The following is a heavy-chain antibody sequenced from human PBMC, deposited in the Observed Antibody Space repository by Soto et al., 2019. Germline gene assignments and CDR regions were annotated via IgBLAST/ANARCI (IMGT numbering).Heavy chain of an antibody. V-gene: IGHV3-73*01. CDR3: TRHGDCSGGSCYSGYYYYMDV. CDR1: GFTFSDSA. Sequence: EVQLVESGGGLVQPGGSLKLSCAASGFTFSDSAMHWVRQASGKGLEWVGRIRSKPNTDATAYAASVKGRFTISRDDSKNTAYLQMNSLKTEDTAVYYCTRHGDCSGGSCYSGYYYYMDVWGKGTTVTVSS. D-gene: IGHD2-15*01. J-gene: IGHJ6*03. CDR2: IRSKPNTDAT.